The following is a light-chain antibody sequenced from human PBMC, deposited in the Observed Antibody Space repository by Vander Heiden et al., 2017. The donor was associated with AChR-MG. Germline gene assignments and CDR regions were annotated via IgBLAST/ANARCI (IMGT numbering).Light chain of an antibody. J-gene: IGKJ2*01. CDR2: DAS. Sequence: EVVLTQSPATLSLSPGERATLSCRASQSVSSSLAWYQQKPGQAPRLLIYDASNSATGVPARFSGSGSGTDFTLTINSLEAEDFAVYYCQQRSNWEATFGQGTKLEIK. CDR3: QQRSNWEAT. V-gene: IGKV3-11*01. CDR1: QSVSSS.